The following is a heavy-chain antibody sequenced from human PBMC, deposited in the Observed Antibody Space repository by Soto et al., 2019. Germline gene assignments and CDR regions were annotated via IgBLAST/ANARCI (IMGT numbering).Heavy chain of an antibody. CDR1: GGTFSSYT. CDR2: IIPILGIA. V-gene: IGHV1-69*02. Sequence: QVQLVQSGAEVKKPGSSVKVSCKASGGTFSSYTISWVRQAPGQGLEWMGRIIPILGIANYAQKFQGRVTITADKSTSTAYMELSSLRSEDTAVYYCARALRTSSSPPLYYYYYYMDVWGKGTTVTVSS. CDR3: ARALRTSSSPPLYYYYYYMDV. D-gene: IGHD6-6*01. J-gene: IGHJ6*03.